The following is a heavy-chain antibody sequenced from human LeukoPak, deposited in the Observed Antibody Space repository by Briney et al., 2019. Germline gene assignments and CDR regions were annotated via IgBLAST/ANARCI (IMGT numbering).Heavy chain of an antibody. Sequence: KPSETLSLTCTVSGGSISSSSYYWGWIRQPPGKGLVWIEPNYYNRKAYYNPSLKSRVTISVDTSKNQFSLKLSSVTAADTAVYYCARHPEAGRSDPWGQGTLVTVSS. V-gene: IGHV4-39*01. J-gene: IGHJ5*02. CDR3: ARHPEAGRSDP. CDR1: GGSISSSSYY. CDR2: NYYNRKA.